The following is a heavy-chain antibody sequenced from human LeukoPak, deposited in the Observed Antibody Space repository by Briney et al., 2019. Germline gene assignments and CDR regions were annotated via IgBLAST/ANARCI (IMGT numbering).Heavy chain of an antibody. V-gene: IGHV3-20*04. CDR2: INWNGGST. D-gene: IGHD2-15*01. Sequence: GGSLRLSCAASGFTFDDYGMSWVRQAPGKGLEWVSGINWNGGSTGYADSVKGRFTISRDISKNSLYLETNSLRADDTAVYYCARAGTYAARYYFDHWGQGTLVTVSS. CDR1: GFTFDDYG. CDR3: ARAGTYAARYYFDH. J-gene: IGHJ4*02.